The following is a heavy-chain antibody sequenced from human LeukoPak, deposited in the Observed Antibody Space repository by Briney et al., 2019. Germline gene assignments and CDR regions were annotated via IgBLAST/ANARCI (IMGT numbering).Heavy chain of an antibody. J-gene: IGHJ4*02. D-gene: IGHD6-6*01. CDR1: GYTFTDYY. Sequence: ASVKVSCKASGYTFTDYYMHWVRQDPGQGLGWMGVINPSGGSPTYTQKFQGRVTMTSDTSTSTVYMELSSLRSDDTAVYFCARGHRIAARGDYFAYWGQGTLVTVSS. V-gene: IGHV1-46*01. CDR3: ARGHRIAARGDYFAY. CDR2: INPSGGSP.